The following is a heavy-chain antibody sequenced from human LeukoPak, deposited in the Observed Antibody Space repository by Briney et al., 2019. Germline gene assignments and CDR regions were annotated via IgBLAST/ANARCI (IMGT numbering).Heavy chain of an antibody. J-gene: IGHJ4*02. CDR1: GYTFTGYY. Sequence: GASVKVSCKASGYTFTGYYMHWVRQAPGQGLEWMGWINPNSGGTNYAQKFQGRVTMTRDTSISTAYMELSRLRSDDTAVYYCARGDYDFWSGDPIYYFDYWGQGTLVTVSS. CDR2: INPNSGGT. D-gene: IGHD3-3*01. V-gene: IGHV1-2*02. CDR3: ARGDYDFWSGDPIYYFDY.